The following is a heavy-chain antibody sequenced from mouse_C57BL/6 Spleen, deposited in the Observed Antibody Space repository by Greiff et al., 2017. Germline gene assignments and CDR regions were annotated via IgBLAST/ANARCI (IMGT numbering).Heavy chain of an antibody. CDR1: GYTFTDYE. Sequence: QVQLQQSGAELVRPGASVTLSCKASGYTFTDYEMHWVKQTPVNGLEWIGAIDPETGGTAYTQKFKGKAILTADKSSSTSYMELRSLTSEDSAVYYCTRGVTTAVGAGYFDYWGQGTTLTVSS. J-gene: IGHJ2*01. CDR2: IDPETGGT. D-gene: IGHD1-1*01. V-gene: IGHV1-15*01. CDR3: TRGVTTAVGAGYFDY.